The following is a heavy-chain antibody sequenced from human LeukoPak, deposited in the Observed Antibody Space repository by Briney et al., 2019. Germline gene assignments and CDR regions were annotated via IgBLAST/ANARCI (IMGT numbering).Heavy chain of an antibody. Sequence: GGSLRLSCAASGFTFSTYSMNWVHQAPGKGLEWISYISSGTTTIYYADSVKGRFTISRDNANNSLFLQMNSLRAEDTAVYFCARDSFVVLQAASGLPDFYYYMDVWGKGTAVTVSS. CDR1: GFTFSTYS. V-gene: IGHV3-48*01. CDR3: ARDSFVVLQAASGLPDFYYYMDV. D-gene: IGHD2-2*01. CDR2: ISSGTTTI. J-gene: IGHJ6*03.